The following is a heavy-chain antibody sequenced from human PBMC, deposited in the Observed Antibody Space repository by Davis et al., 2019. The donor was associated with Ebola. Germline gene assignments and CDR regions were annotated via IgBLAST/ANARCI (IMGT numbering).Heavy chain of an antibody. J-gene: IGHJ6*02. CDR2: INHSGST. CDR1: GGSFSGYY. V-gene: IGHV4-34*01. CDR3: ARGLEDCSGGSCHDYYYGMDV. D-gene: IGHD2-15*01. Sequence: PGGSLRLSCAVYGGSFSGYYWSWIRQPPGKGLEWIGEINHSGSTNYNPSLKSRVTISVDTSKNQFSLKLSSVTAADTAVYYCARGLEDCSGGSCHDYYYGMDVWGQGTTVTVSS.